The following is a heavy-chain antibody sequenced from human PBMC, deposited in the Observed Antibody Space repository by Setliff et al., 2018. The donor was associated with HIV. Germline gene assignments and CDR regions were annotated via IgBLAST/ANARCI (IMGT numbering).Heavy chain of an antibody. Sequence: QPGGSLRLSCAASGFTFSTYSMNWVRQAPGKGLEWVSYISSSSSTIYYADSVKGRFTISRDNAKNSLYLQMNSLRVEDTAVYYCARNPHSSSWFYSYYYMDVWAKGTTVTVSS. CDR1: GFTFSTYS. J-gene: IGHJ6*03. V-gene: IGHV3-48*01. CDR3: ARNPHSSSWFYSYYYMDV. D-gene: IGHD6-13*01. CDR2: ISSSSSTI.